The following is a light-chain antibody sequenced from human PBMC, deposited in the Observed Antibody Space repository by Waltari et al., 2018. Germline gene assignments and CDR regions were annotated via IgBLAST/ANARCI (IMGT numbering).Light chain of an antibody. CDR1: QAITNY. CDR3: IQYKSYPFT. V-gene: IGKV1-17*03. J-gene: IGKJ3*01. Sequence: DIQMTQSPSAMSASVGDRVTITCRGSQAITNYLAWFQQKPGKAPKRLIYGASTLQSGVPSRFSGSRSGTEFTLTISSLQPEDFATYYCIQYKSYPFTFGPGTKVDMK. CDR2: GAS.